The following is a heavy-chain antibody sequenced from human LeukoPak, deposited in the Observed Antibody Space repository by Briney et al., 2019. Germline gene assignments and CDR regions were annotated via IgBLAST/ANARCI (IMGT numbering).Heavy chain of an antibody. V-gene: IGHV3-69-1*01. J-gene: IGHJ4*02. Sequence: PGGSLRLSCAASGFTFSDYWMTWVRQAPGKGLEWVSSITASTAIYSADSVKGRFTISRDNAKNLLYLQMNSLRAEDTAVYYCARTYYDILTGYNPYFDYWGQGILVTVSS. D-gene: IGHD3-9*01. CDR2: ITASTAI. CDR1: GFTFSDYW. CDR3: ARTYYDILTGYNPYFDY.